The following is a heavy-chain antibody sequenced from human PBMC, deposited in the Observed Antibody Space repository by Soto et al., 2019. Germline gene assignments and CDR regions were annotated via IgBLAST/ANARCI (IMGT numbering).Heavy chain of an antibody. V-gene: IGHV1-69*01. J-gene: IGHJ6*02. D-gene: IGHD5-12*01. CDR3: ARGRGYSGDDHYYYFDMDV. Sequence: VQLVQSGAEVKKPGSSVKVSCKASGGTFNNYPITWVRQAPGEGLEWMGGSIAIFGTANYAQKFQGRVTISVDESTSTAYMELSSLRSEDTAVYYCARGRGYSGDDHYYYFDMDVWGQGTTVTVSS. CDR1: GGTFNNYP. CDR2: SIAIFGTA.